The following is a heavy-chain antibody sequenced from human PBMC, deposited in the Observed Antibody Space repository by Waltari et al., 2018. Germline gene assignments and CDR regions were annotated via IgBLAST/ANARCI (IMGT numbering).Heavy chain of an antibody. CDR3: ARRRGGGYWYFDL. V-gene: IGHV3-7*01. CDR1: GFPFSTYW. CDR2: IKQNVREK. Sequence: EVQLVESGGGLVQPGGYLRLSCVGSGFPFSTYWMSWVRNSPGKWLEWVADIKQNVREKSYVDSVKVRFIISRDDAQNSLYLQLNSLRAEDTAVYYCARRRGGGYWYFDLWGRGTLVTVSS. D-gene: IGHD2-15*01. J-gene: IGHJ2*01.